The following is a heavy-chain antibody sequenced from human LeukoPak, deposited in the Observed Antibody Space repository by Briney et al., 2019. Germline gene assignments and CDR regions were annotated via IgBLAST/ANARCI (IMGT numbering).Heavy chain of an antibody. V-gene: IGHV1-69*13. CDR1: GGTFSSYA. Sequence: ASVKVSCKASGGTFSSYAISWVRQAPGQGLEWMGGIIPIFGPANYAQKFQGRVTITADESTSTAYMELRSLRSEDTAVYYCARDSSDRLYYYYYMDVWGKGTTVTVSS. CDR3: ARDSSDRLYYYYYMDV. J-gene: IGHJ6*03. CDR2: IIPIFGPA.